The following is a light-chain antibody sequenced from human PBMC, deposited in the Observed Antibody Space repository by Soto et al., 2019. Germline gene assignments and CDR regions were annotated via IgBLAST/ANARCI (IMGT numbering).Light chain of an antibody. CDR1: SSNIGSKT. CDR2: SNY. Sequence: QSVLTQPPSGSGTPGQRVTISCSGSSSNIGSKTVNWYQQLPGAAPKLLIYSNYDRPSGVPDRFSGSKSGTSASLAISGLQSEDEADYYCPEGSGWVFGGGTKVTVL. J-gene: IGLJ3*02. CDR3: PEGSGWV. V-gene: IGLV1-44*01.